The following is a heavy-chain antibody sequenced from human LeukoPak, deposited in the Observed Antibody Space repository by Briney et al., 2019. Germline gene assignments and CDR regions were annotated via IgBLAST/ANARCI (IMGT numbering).Heavy chain of an antibody. V-gene: IGHV4-59*01. J-gene: IGHJ5*02. CDR3: ARGGGLHWFDP. D-gene: IGHD3/OR15-3a*01. CDR2: IYYSGST. CDR1: GGSISSYY. Sequence: SETLSLTCTVSGGSISSYYWSWIRQPPGKGLEWIGYIYYSGSTNYNPSLKSRVTISVDTSKNQFSLKLSSVTAADTAVYYCARGGGLHWFDPWGQGTLVTVSS.